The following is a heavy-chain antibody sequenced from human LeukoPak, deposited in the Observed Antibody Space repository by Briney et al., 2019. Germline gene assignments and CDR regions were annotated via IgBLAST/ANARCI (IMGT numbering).Heavy chain of an antibody. CDR1: GYTFTSYY. V-gene: IGHV1-2*02. J-gene: IGHJ1*01. D-gene: IGHD6-13*01. Sequence: ASVKVSCKASGYTFTSYYMHWVRQAPGQGLEWMGWINPNSGGTNYAQKFQGRVTMTRDTSISTAYMELSRLRSDDTAVYYCASYSSSWYAPMLQHWGQGTLVTVSS. CDR3: ASYSSSWYAPMLQH. CDR2: INPNSGGT.